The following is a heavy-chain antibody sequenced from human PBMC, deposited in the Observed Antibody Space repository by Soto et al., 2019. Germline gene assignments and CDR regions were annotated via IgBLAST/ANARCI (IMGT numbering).Heavy chain of an antibody. CDR2: IIHIFGTA. D-gene: IGHD2-15*01. CDR1: GGTFSSYA. J-gene: IGHJ5*02. V-gene: IGHV1-69*01. CDR3: ARTVRYCSVGSCYWFDP. Sequence: QVQLVQSGAEVKKPGSSVKVSCKASGGTFSSYAISWVRQAPGQGLEWMGGIIHIFGTANYAQKFQGRVTITADEFTSTAYMDLSSRRSEDTAVYYCARTVRYCSVGSCYWFDPWGQGTLVTVSS.